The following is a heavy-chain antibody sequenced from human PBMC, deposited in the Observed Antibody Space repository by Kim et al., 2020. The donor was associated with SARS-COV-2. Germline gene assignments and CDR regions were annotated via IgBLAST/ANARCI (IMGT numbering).Heavy chain of an antibody. V-gene: IGHV3-9*01. D-gene: IGHD4-17*01. CDR2: ISRSSGRK. J-gene: IGHJ5*02. CDR1: GFTFDDYA. CDR3: AGGGADFGVYAGFDR. Sequence: GGALRLSCSTSGFTFDDYAMHWVRQPPGKGLEWVSGISRSSGRKGYADSVKGRFTISKDTAKTSLSLQMNSLTVEDTALYYWAGGGADFGVYAGFDRWG.